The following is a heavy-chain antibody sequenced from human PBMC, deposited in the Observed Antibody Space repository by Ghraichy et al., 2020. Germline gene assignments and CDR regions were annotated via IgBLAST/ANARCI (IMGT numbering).Heavy chain of an antibody. CDR2: ISSSGGIT. V-gene: IGHV3-23*01. D-gene: IGHD5-18*01. CDR3: AKDMDTDTWRFES. CDR1: GFTFSNYG. J-gene: IGHJ4*02. Sequence: GGSLRLSCAASGFTFSNYGMAWVRQAPGKGLEWVSAISSSGGITNYPDSVKGRFTISRDNSKNTLYLQMNSLRVDDTAVYYCAKDMDTDTWRFESWGQGTLVTVSS.